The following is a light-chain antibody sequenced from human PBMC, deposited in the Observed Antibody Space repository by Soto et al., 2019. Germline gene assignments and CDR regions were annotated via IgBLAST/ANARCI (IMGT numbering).Light chain of an antibody. J-gene: IGKJ1*01. CDR2: AAS. V-gene: IGKV1-27*01. CDR1: QGISNY. CDR3: QKYNSAPPT. Sequence: DIQMTQSPSSLSASVGDRVTITCRASQGISNYLAWYQQKPEKVPKLLIYAASTLQSGVPSRFSGSGSGTDFTLSISSLRPEDVATYYCQKYNSAPPTFGQGTKVEI.